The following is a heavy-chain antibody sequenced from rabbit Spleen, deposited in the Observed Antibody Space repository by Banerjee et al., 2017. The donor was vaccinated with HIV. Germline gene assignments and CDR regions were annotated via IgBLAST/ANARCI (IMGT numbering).Heavy chain of an antibody. CDR3: ARDTSSSFSSYGMDL. D-gene: IGHD1-1*01. J-gene: IGHJ6*01. CDR2: IAGSSSGFT. Sequence: QSLEESGGDLVKPGASLTLTGTASGFSFSSSDYMCWVRQAPGKGLEWISCIAGSSSGFTYSATWAKGRFTCSKTSSTTVTVQMTSLTVADTATYFCARDTSSSFSSYGMDLWGPGTLVTVS. V-gene: IGHV1S40*01. CDR1: GFSFSSSDY.